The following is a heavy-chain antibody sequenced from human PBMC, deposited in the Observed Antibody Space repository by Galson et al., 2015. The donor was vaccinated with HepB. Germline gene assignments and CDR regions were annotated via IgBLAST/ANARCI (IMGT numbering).Heavy chain of an antibody. CDR1: EDTFSNSA. CDR2: IIPVLDVT. J-gene: IGHJ4*02. D-gene: IGHD3-10*01. CDR3: ARGHWYGSGSYYPDF. Sequence: SVKVSCKASEDTFSNSAINWVRQAPGQGPEWMAEIIPVLDVTKHAQKFEDWVSMTTDTSISTAYMELSRLKSDDTAVYYCARGHWYGSGSYYPDFWGQGTLVTVSS. V-gene: IGHV1-69*10.